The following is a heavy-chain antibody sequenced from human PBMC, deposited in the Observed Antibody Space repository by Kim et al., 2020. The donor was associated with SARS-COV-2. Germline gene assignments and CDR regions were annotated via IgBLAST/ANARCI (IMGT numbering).Heavy chain of an antibody. J-gene: IGHJ4*02. CDR1: GFTFTGYW. CDR3: ARGNGVFYIH. D-gene: IGHD2-8*01. Sequence: GGSLRLSCAASGFTFTGYWMSWVRQAPGKGLEWVANIKADGSEKYYVDSVKGRVTISRDNAKNFLYLQMNSLRAEETALYYCARGNGVFYIHWGQGTLVTVSS. V-gene: IGHV3-7*01. CDR2: IKADGSEK.